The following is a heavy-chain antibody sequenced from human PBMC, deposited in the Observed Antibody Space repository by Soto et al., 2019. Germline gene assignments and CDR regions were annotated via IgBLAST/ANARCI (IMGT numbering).Heavy chain of an antibody. D-gene: IGHD3-10*01. CDR3: VRDDSRGDSSAFDL. V-gene: IGHV3-72*01. J-gene: IGHJ3*01. CDR2: SRNKARGYTT. Sequence: EVQLVESGGGLVQPGGSLRLSCAASGFTFSDHHIDWVRQAPGKGLEWVGRSRNKARGYTTEYAPSVKGRLTISRDASRSSVFLEMYSLKIDDTAMYYCVRDDSRGDSSAFDLWGQGTMVTVSS. CDR1: GFTFSDHH.